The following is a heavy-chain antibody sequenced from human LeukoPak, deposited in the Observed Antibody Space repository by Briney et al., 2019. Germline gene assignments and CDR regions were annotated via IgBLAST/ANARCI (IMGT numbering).Heavy chain of an antibody. D-gene: IGHD3-10*02. CDR2: IKQDGSEK. V-gene: IGHV3-7*01. J-gene: IGHJ6*04. CDR3: AELGITMIGGV. Sequence: GGSLRLSCVASGFTFSSRDWMTWVRQAPGKGLEWVANIKQDGSEKNYVDSVKGRFTISRDNAKNSVDLQMNSLRVEDTAVYYCAELGITMIGGVWGKGTTVTISS. CDR1: GFTFSSRDW.